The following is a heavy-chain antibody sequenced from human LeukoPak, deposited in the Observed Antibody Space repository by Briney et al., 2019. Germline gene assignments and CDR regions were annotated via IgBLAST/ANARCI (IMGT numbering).Heavy chain of an antibody. Sequence: ASVKVSCKASGYTFTSYAMHWVRQAPGQRLEWMGWISAGNGNTKYSQKFQDRVTITRDTSASTAYMELSILRSEDTAVYYCARVSFHYYGSGSYTLDYWGQGTLVTVSS. J-gene: IGHJ4*02. D-gene: IGHD3-10*01. CDR3: ARVSFHYYGSGSYTLDY. CDR1: GYTFTSYA. V-gene: IGHV1-3*01. CDR2: ISAGNGNT.